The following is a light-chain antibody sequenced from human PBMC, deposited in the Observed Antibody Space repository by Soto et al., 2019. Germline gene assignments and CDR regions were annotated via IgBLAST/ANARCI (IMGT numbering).Light chain of an antibody. CDR2: VYSDGSH. CDR1: SGHSKYA. CDR3: QTWGTGMGV. V-gene: IGLV4-69*01. J-gene: IGLJ2*01. Sequence: QLVLTQSPSASASLGASVKLTCALSSGHSKYAIAWHQQQPESGPRYLMMVYSDGSHTKGDGIPDRFSGSSSGAERYLTISSLQSEDEADYYCQTWGTGMGVFGGGTKLTVL.